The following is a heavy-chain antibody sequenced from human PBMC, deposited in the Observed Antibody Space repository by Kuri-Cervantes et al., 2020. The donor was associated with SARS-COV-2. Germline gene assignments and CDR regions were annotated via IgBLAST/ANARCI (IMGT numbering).Heavy chain of an antibody. Sequence: SETLSLTCAVYGGSFNDYWWSWVRQPPGTGLEWIGDIKHSGSTNCNPSLKSRVTISVDTSKNQFSLKLTSVTAADTAVYYCARRAAAGTILLDYWGQGTLVTVSS. D-gene: IGHD6-13*01. CDR3: ARRAAAGTILLDY. J-gene: IGHJ4*02. CDR2: IKHSGST. V-gene: IGHV4-34*01. CDR1: GGSFNDYW.